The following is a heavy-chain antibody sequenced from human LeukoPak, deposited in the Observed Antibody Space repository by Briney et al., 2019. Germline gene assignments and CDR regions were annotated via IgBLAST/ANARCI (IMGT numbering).Heavy chain of an antibody. CDR1: GYTFTSYG. D-gene: IGHD5-18*01. V-gene: IGHV1-18*01. Sequence: AASVKVSCKASGYTFTSYGISWVRQAPGQGLEWMGGISGYNGNTKFAQKFQGRVTMTADTSTSTTYLEVSSLRADDTAVYYCARYQGYRINDYYYGMEVWGQGTTVNGSS. J-gene: IGHJ6*02. CDR3: ARYQGYRINDYYYGMEV. CDR2: ISGYNGNT.